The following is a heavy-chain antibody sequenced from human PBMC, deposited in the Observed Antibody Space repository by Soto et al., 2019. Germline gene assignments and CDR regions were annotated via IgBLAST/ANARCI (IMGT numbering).Heavy chain of an antibody. CDR1: GADINSGGFT. V-gene: IGHV4-31*03. CDR3: ATIGVSGYLAV. D-gene: IGHD3-16*02. J-gene: IGHJ6*02. Sequence: SETLSLTCSVSGADINSGGFTWTWIRQHAGKGLEWHGYISHSGSTDYNPSLKSRLSISGDTSKNHFSLTLTSVTAADAAVYYCATIGVSGYLAVWGQGTTVTVSS. CDR2: ISHSGST.